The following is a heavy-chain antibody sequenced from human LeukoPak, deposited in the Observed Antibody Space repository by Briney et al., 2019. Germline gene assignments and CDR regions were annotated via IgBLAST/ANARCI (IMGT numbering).Heavy chain of an antibody. Sequence: ASVKVSCKASGYTFTSYGISWVRQALGQGLEWMGWISAYNGNTNYAQKLQGRVTMTTDTSTSTAYMELRSLRSDDTAVYYCARDRSSSWGSDLDYWGQGTLVTVSS. D-gene: IGHD7-27*01. V-gene: IGHV1-18*01. CDR1: GYTFTSYG. J-gene: IGHJ4*02. CDR2: ISAYNGNT. CDR3: ARDRSSSWGSDLDY.